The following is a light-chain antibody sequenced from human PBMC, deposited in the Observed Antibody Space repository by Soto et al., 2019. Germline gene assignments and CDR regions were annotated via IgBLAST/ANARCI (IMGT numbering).Light chain of an antibody. CDR1: QSVNSNY. CDR2: GAS. Sequence: EIVLTQSPATLSVSPGERATLSCRASQSVNSNYLAWYQQKPGQAPRLLIYGASSRATGIPDRFSGGGSGTDFSLTISRLDPEDFAVYYCQQYSSSPITFGQGTRLE. CDR3: QQYSSSPIT. V-gene: IGKV3-20*01. J-gene: IGKJ5*01.